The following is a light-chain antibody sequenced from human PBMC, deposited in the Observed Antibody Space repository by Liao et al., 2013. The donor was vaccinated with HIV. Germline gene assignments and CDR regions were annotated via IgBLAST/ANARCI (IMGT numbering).Light chain of an antibody. CDR1: DIASKS. CDR2: YDK. J-gene: IGLJ1*01. V-gene: IGLV3-21*01. Sequence: SYVLTQPPSMSVAPGKTATITCGGNDIASKSVHWYQQKPGQAPVLVIYYDKDRPSVIPERFSGSNSGNTATLSISRVEAGDEADYYCQVWDSNSDHPYVFGSGTKVTVL. CDR3: QVWDSNSDHPYV.